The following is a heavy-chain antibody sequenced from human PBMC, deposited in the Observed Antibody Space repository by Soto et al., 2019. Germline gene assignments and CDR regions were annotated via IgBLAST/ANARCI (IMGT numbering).Heavy chain of an antibody. V-gene: IGHV4-4*07. CDR3: ARVMGDIVVVPSTRNWFDP. CDR2: IYTSGST. D-gene: IGHD2-2*01. Sequence: QVQLQESGPGLVKPSETLSLTCTVSGGSISSYYWSWIRQPAGKGLEWIGRIYTSGSTNYNPSLKSRVTMSVDTCKNRFSLKLSSVTAADTAVYYCARVMGDIVVVPSTRNWFDPWGQGTLVTVSS. CDR1: GGSISSYY. J-gene: IGHJ5*02.